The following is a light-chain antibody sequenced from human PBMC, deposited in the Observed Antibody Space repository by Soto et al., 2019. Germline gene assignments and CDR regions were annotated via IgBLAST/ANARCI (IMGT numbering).Light chain of an antibody. CDR2: GAS. J-gene: IGKJ2*01. CDR1: QNIRTN. Sequence: EIGMTQSPATLSVSPGERATLSCRASQNIRTNLAWYQQKPGQAPRLLMYGASTRATGIPARFSGSGSGTEFTLTINSLQSEDFAVYYCKHYNTWPGFGQGTKLEIK. V-gene: IGKV3-15*01. CDR3: KHYNTWPG.